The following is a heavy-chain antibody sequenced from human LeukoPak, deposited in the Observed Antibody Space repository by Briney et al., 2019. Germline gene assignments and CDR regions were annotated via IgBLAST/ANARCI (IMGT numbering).Heavy chain of an antibody. Sequence: SETLSLTCAVSGVSISSYYWSWIRQPPGKGLEWIGYIYYSGSTNYNPSLKSRVTISVETYKNQLSLKLSSVTAADTAVYYCARVVAAAGYNWFDPWGQGTLVTVSS. V-gene: IGHV4-59*01. CDR2: IYYSGST. J-gene: IGHJ5*02. CDR3: ARVVAAAGYNWFDP. D-gene: IGHD6-13*01. CDR1: GVSISSYY.